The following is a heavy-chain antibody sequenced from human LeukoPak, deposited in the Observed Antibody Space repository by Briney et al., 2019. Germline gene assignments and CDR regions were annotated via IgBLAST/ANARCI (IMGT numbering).Heavy chain of an antibody. J-gene: IGHJ4*02. D-gene: IGHD4-17*01. V-gene: IGHV3-48*03. CDR2: ISISGSTI. CDR1: GFTFSSYE. Sequence: GGSLRLSCAASGFTFSSYEMNWVRQAPGKGLEWVSYISISGSTIYNADSVMGRFTISRDNSKNTLYLQMNSLRAEDTALYYCARGLTTSDYWGQGTLVTVSS. CDR3: ARGLTTSDY.